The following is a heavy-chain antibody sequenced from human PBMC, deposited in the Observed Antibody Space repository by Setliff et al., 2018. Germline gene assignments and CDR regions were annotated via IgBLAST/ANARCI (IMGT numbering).Heavy chain of an antibody. CDR1: GGSISSSSYY. V-gene: IGHV4-39*07. J-gene: IGHJ4*02. Sequence: PSETLSLTCTVSGGSISSSSYYWGWIRQPPGKGLEWIGSIYYSGSTYYNPSLKSRVTISVDTSKNQFSLKLSSVTAADTAEYYCARTLYDYDILTGPGYYFDYWGQGTLVTVSS. D-gene: IGHD3-9*01. CDR2: IYYSGST. CDR3: ARTLYDYDILTGPGYYFDY.